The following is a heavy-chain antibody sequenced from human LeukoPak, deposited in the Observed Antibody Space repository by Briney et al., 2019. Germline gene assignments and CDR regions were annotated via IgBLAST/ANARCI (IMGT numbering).Heavy chain of an antibody. J-gene: IGHJ4*02. CDR2: INHSGST. CDR3: ARVDRRRITMTPYVY. CDR1: GGSFSGYY. V-gene: IGHV4-34*01. Sequence: SETLSLTCAVYGGSFSGYYWSWIRQPPGKGLEWIGEINHSGSTNYNPSLKSRVTISVDTSKNQFSLKLSSVTAADTAVYYCARVDRRRITMTPYVYWGQGTLVTVSS. D-gene: IGHD3-22*01.